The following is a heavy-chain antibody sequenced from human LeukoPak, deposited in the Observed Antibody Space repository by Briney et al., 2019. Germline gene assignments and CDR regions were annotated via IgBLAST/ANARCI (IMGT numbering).Heavy chain of an antibody. D-gene: IGHD6-19*01. CDR3: ARDSVLGYSSGWYRLEHFDY. CDR2: IKSITDGGTT. J-gene: IGHJ4*02. CDR1: GFTFSNAW. Sequence: GGSLRLSCAASGFTFSNAWMSWVRQAPGKGLEWVGRIKSITDGGTTDYAAPVKGRFTISRDDSKNTLYLEMNSLRAGDTAVYYCARDSVLGYSSGWYRLEHFDYWGQGTLVTVSS. V-gene: IGHV3-15*01.